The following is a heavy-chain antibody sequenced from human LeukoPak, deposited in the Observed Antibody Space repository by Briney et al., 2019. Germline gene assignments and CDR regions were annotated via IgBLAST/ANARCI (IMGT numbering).Heavy chain of an antibody. CDR3: ASSLLATMGPLFY. J-gene: IGHJ4*02. CDR1: GFTFRSYD. Sequence: PGGSLRLSCAASGFTFRSYDMHWVRQAPGKGLEWVAVISYDGNNKYYSDSVKGRFTISRDNAKNSLYLQMNSLRAEDTAVYYCASSLLATMGPLFYWGLGALVTVSS. CDR2: ISYDGNNK. D-gene: IGHD5-24*01. V-gene: IGHV3-30*03.